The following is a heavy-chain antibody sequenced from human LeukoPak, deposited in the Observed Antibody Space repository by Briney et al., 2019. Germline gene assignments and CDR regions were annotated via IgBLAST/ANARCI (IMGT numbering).Heavy chain of an antibody. CDR3: AKDYYYGSGSTPPPLDY. J-gene: IGHJ4*02. D-gene: IGHD3-10*01. CDR2: ISGSGGST. Sequence: GGSLRLSCAASGFTFSSYAMSWVRQAPGKGLEWVSAISGSGGSTYYADSVKGRFTISRDNSKNTLYLQMNSLRAEDTAVYYCAKDYYYGSGSTPPPLDYWGQGTLVTVSS. V-gene: IGHV3-23*01. CDR1: GFTFSSYA.